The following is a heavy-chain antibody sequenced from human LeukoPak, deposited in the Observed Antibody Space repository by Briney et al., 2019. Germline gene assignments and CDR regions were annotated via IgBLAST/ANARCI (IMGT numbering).Heavy chain of an antibody. CDR3: TTGLTTVTTSLL. D-gene: IGHD4-17*01. V-gene: IGHV3-15*01. J-gene: IGHJ4*02. Sequence: PGGSLRLSCAASGFTFSNAWTSWVRQAPGKGLEWVGRIKSKTDGGTTDYAAPVKGRFTISRDNSKNTLYLQMNSLKTEDTAVYYCTTGLTTVTTSLLWGQGTLVTVSS. CDR2: IKSKTDGGTT. CDR1: GFTFSNAW.